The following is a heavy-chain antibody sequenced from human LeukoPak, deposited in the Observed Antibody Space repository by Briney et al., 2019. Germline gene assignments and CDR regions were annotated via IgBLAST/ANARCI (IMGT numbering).Heavy chain of an antibody. Sequence: GGSLRLSCAASEFSFTTYTIHWVRQAPGKGLEWVTVISYDGSNEYYADSVKGRFTISRDHSKNTLYLQMNSLRAEDTAVYYCAREVTTGWFDPWGQGTLVTVSS. D-gene: IGHD4-17*01. V-gene: IGHV3-30-3*01. CDR1: EFSFTTYT. CDR3: AREVTTGWFDP. J-gene: IGHJ5*02. CDR2: ISYDGSNE.